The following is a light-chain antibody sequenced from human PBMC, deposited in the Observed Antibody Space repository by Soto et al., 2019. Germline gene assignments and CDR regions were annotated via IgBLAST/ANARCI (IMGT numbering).Light chain of an antibody. Sequence: IVLTQSTATLSLSPGERATLSCRASQSISSYLAWYQQKPGQAPRLLIYDAFNRATGIPARFSGSGSGTEFFLISISLAHEDFEVYYSHERSIPFTFGPGTKVDI. CDR2: DAF. CDR1: QSISSY. CDR3: HERSIPFT. J-gene: IGKJ3*01. V-gene: IGKV3-11*01.